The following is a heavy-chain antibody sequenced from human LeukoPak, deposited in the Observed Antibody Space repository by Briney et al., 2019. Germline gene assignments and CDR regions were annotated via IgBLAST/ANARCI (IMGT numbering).Heavy chain of an antibody. CDR2: ISVYNGDT. D-gene: IGHD5-18*01. V-gene: IGHV1-18*01. CDR3: ARVRLQLWFPFDY. Sequence: ASVTVSCKASGYTFTTYGISWVRQAPGQGLEWMGWISVYNGDTNYAQKLQGRVTMTTDTSASTAYMELRSLRSDDTAVYYCARVRLQLWFPFDYWGQGTLVTVSS. J-gene: IGHJ4*02. CDR1: GYTFTTYG.